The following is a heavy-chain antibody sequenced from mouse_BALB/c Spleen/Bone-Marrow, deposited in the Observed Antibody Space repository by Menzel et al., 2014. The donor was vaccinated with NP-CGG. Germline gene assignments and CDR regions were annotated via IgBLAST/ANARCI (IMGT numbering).Heavy chain of an antibody. J-gene: IGHJ1*01. V-gene: IGHV1S81*02. CDR1: GYTFTGYW. CDR3: VRSRLRDWYFDV. D-gene: IGHD1-2*01. Sequence: QVQLQQSGAELVKPEASVKLSCKASGYTFTGYWMHWVKQRPGQGLEWIGEINPSNGRTNYNEKFKGKATLSTDKSSSTVHMQLSRLTSEDSAVYFCVRSRLRDWYFDVWGAGTTVTISS. CDR2: INPSNGRT.